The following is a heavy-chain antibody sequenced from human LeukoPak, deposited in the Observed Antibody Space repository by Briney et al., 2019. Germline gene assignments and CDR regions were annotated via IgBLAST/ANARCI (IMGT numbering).Heavy chain of an antibody. Sequence: GGSLRLSCAASVFTFNDYYMSWIRQAPGKGLEWLSYINIGGTNTHCADSAKGRFNLTRDNAKKSKYLEMNNLTAEYTAVYYCATDCAGFDTWGQGVLVTVSS. CDR2: INIGGTNT. CDR3: ATDCAGFDT. CDR1: VFTFNDYY. J-gene: IGHJ5*02. V-gene: IGHV3-11*01.